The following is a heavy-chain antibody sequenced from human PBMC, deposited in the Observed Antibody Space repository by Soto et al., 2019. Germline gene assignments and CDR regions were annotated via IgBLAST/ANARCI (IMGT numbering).Heavy chain of an antibody. D-gene: IGHD3-10*01. Sequence: QVQLLESGGGVVQPGRSLRLSCVASGFTFSNYGMQWVRLAPGKGLEWVAVISNGGSNKYYADSVKGRFTISRDNSKNTLYLQMNSLRAEDTAVYYCAKDLWFGESLKYYFDYWGQGILVTVSS. CDR1: GFTFSNYG. CDR2: ISNGGSNK. CDR3: AKDLWFGESLKYYFDY. V-gene: IGHV3-30*18. J-gene: IGHJ4*02.